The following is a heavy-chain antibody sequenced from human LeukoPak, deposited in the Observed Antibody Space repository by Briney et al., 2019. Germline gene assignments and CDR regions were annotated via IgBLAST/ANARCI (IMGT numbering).Heavy chain of an antibody. CDR2: ISYDGSNK. D-gene: IGHD6-19*01. V-gene: IGHV3-30*03. CDR1: GFTFSSYG. Sequence: PGGSLRLSCAASGFTFSSYGLHWVRQAPGKGLEWVAIISYDGSNKYYADPVKGRFTISRDNSKNTLYLQMNSLRAEDTAVYYCARPGAVAAHFDYWGQGTLVTVSS. J-gene: IGHJ4*02. CDR3: ARPGAVAAHFDY.